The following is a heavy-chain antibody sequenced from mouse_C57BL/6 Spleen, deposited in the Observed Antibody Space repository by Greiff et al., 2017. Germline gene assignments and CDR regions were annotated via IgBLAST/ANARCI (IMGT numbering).Heavy chain of an antibody. Sequence: QVQLQQSGPGLVQPSQSLSITCTVSGFSLTSYGVHWVRQSPGKGLEWLGVIWSGGSTDYNAAFISRLSISKYNSKSQVFFKMNSLHADDTAIYYCARPLYYDFYAMDYWGQGTSVTVSS. CDR2: IWSGGST. CDR3: ARPLYYDFYAMDY. V-gene: IGHV2-2*01. D-gene: IGHD2-4*01. J-gene: IGHJ4*01. CDR1: GFSLTSYG.